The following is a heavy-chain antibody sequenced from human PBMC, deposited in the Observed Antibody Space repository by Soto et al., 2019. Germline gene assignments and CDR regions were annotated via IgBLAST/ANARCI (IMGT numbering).Heavy chain of an antibody. Sequence: QVTLKESGPVLVRPTETLTLTCSVSGFSLTNGRMGVSWIRQPPGKALEWLAHIFPNDERSFTTSLKSRLTISRDTSRAQVVLTMINMDPVDTATYYCARIPGYSSSPPNWSFDVWGQGTLVTVSS. CDR1: GFSLTNGRMG. D-gene: IGHD6-6*01. V-gene: IGHV2-26*01. CDR3: ARIPGYSSSPPNWSFDV. J-gene: IGHJ4*02. CDR2: IFPNDER.